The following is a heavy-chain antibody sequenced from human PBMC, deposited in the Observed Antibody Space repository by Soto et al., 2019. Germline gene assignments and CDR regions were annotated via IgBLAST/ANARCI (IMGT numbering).Heavy chain of an antibody. CDR1: GGTFSNYA. Sequence: ASVKVSCKASGGTFSNYAISWVRQAPGQGLEWMGGIIPIFGTANYAQKFQGRVTITADESTSTAYMELSSLRSEDTAVYYCARGRGNYDFWSGYYPANSYFYYYGMDVWGQGTTVTVSS. D-gene: IGHD3-3*01. V-gene: IGHV1-69*13. CDR2: IIPIFGTA. J-gene: IGHJ6*02. CDR3: ARGRGNYDFWSGYYPANSYFYYYGMDV.